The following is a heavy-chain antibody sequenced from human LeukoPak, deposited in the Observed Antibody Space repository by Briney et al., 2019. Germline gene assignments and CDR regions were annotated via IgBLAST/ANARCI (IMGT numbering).Heavy chain of an antibody. D-gene: IGHD1-14*01. CDR2: IYYSGST. CDR3: ARAPGLYWDDAFDI. V-gene: IGHV4-59*01. J-gene: IGHJ3*02. Sequence: SETLSLTCAVSGGSISSYYCSWIRQPPGKGLEWIGYIYYSGSTNYNPSLKSRVTISVDTSKNQFSLKLSSVTAADTAVYYCARAPGLYWDDAFDIWGQGTMVTVSS. CDR1: GGSISSYY.